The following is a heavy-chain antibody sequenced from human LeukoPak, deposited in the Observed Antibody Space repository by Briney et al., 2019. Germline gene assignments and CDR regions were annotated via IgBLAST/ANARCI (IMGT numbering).Heavy chain of an antibody. CDR1: GSTFNDYC. J-gene: IGHJ4*02. D-gene: IGHD2-2*01. CDR2: INIGGTTM. CDR3: ARAGRTWDIVVVPADY. V-gene: IGHV3-11*04. Sequence: PGGSLRLSCEASGSTFNDYCMTWFRQAPGKGLEWISDINIGGTTMYYADSVRGRFTISRDNAKNSLYLQMNSLRAEDTAVYYCARAGRTWDIVVVPADYWGQGTLVTVSS.